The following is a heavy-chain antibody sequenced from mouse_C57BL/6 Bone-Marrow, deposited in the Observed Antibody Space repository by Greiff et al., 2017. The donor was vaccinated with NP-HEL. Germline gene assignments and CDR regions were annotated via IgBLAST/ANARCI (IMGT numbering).Heavy chain of an antibody. D-gene: IGHD6-1*01. Sequence: EVQGVESGGGLVKPGGSLKLSCAASGFTFSSYAMSWVRQTPEKRLEWVATISDGGSYTYYPDNVKGRFTISRDNAKNNLYLQMSHLKSEDTAMYYCARGPLFYFDVWGTGTTVTVSS. CDR2: ISDGGSYT. CDR3: ARGPLFYFDV. CDR1: GFTFSSYA. V-gene: IGHV5-4*01. J-gene: IGHJ1*03.